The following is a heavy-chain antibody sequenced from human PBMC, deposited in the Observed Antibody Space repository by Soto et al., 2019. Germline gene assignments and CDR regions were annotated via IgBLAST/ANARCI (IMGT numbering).Heavy chain of an antibody. Sequence: GESLKISCKGSGYSFTSYWIGWVRQMPGKGLEWMGIIYPGDSDTRYSPSFQGQVTISADKSISTAYLQWSSLKASDTAMYYCARRTGWYDYRDYYFDYWGQGTLVTVSS. D-gene: IGHD5-12*01. CDR1: GYSFTSYW. J-gene: IGHJ4*02. CDR3: ARRTGWYDYRDYYFDY. V-gene: IGHV5-51*01. CDR2: IYPGDSDT.